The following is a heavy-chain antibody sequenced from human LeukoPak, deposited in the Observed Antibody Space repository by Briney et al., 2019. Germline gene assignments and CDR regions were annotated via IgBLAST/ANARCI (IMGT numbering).Heavy chain of an antibody. D-gene: IGHD6-13*01. Sequence: GGSLRLSCAVSGFTFSDYYMSWICQAPGRGLEWVSYISSSSTYTKYADSVKGRVTISRDNAKNSLYLQMNSLRAEDTAVYYCALHSSSWAIDSWGQGTLVTVSS. J-gene: IGHJ4*02. CDR3: ALHSSSWAIDS. CDR2: ISSSSTYT. CDR1: GFTFSDYY. V-gene: IGHV3-11*06.